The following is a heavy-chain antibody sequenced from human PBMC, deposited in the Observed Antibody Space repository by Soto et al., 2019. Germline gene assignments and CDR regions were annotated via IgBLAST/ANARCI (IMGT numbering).Heavy chain of an antibody. CDR3: AKTGDIAAAGSPYYSDY. Sequence: GASVKVSCKASVYTFTSYGISWVRQDPGQGLEWMGWISAYSGNTNYAQKLQGRVTMTTDTSTSTAYMELRSLRSDDTAVYYCAKTGDIAAAGSPYYSDYWGQGTLVTVSS. D-gene: IGHD6-13*01. CDR2: ISAYSGNT. CDR1: VYTFTSYG. J-gene: IGHJ4*02. V-gene: IGHV1-18*01.